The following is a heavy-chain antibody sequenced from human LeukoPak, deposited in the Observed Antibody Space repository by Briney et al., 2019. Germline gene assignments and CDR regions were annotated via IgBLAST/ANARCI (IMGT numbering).Heavy chain of an antibody. Sequence: PGKSLRLSCAVSGFTFSSFPFHGVRQAPGKGLEWVAAISTDGSHKYHGDSVKGRFTISRDNPMNTLYLQMNGLRPDDTAVYYCARSLIPGRWYFDLWGRGTLVTVSS. CDR1: GFTFSSFP. V-gene: IGHV3-30*04. CDR3: ARSLIPGRWYFDL. CDR2: ISTDGSHK. J-gene: IGHJ2*01. D-gene: IGHD3-16*01.